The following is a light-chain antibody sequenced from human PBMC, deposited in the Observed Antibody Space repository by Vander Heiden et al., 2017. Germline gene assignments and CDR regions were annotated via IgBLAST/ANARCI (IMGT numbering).Light chain of an antibody. Sequence: ESVLTQSPGTLSLSPGERATLSCRASPSVSSSYLAWSQQKPGQAPRLLIYGASSRATGIPDRFSGTGSGTDFTLTISRLEPEDFAVYYCQQYGSSPPSTFGHGTKVDIK. J-gene: IGKJ3*01. CDR2: GAS. CDR1: PSVSSSY. CDR3: QQYGSSPPST. V-gene: IGKV3-20*01.